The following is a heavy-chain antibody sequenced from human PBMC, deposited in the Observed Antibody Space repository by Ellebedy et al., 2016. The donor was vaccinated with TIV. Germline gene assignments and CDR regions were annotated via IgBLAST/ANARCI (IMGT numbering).Heavy chain of an antibody. CDR1: GFTFSSYA. V-gene: IGHV3-23*01. D-gene: IGHD2-8*01. CDR2: ISGSGGST. Sequence: GGSLRLXXAASGFTFSSYAMSWVRQAPGKGLEWVSAISGSGGSTYYADSVKGRFTISRDNSKNTLYLQMNSLRAEDTAVYYCAKEEGFKDIVLMVYAPNIDYYYGMDVWGQGTTVTVSS. CDR3: AKEEGFKDIVLMVYAPNIDYYYGMDV. J-gene: IGHJ6*02.